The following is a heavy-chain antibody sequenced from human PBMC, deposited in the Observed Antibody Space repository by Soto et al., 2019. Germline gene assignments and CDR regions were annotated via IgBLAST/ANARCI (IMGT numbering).Heavy chain of an antibody. CDR2: ISYDGSNK. CDR1: GFTFSSYG. D-gene: IGHD2-8*01. J-gene: IGHJ4*02. Sequence: QVQLVESGGGVVQPGRSLRLSCAASGFTFSSYGMHWVRQAPGKGLEWVAVISYDGSNKYYADSVKGRFTISRDNSKNTLYLQMNSLRAEDTAVYYCAKDPRGLMVYDTLDYWGQGTLVTVSS. V-gene: IGHV3-30*18. CDR3: AKDPRGLMVYDTLDY.